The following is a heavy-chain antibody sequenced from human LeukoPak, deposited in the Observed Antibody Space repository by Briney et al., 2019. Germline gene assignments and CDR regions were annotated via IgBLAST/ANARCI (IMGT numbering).Heavy chain of an antibody. CDR3: ARMIADRPHYYYYMDV. CDR2: ISGTRLTI. V-gene: IGHV3-11*04. Sequence: GGSLRLSCAASAFTFSDYHMSWIRQAPGKGLEWVSYISGTRLTIFYADSVKGRFTVSRDNAKNSLYLQMNSLRAEDTAVYYCARMIADRPHYYYYMDVWGTGTTVTVSS. J-gene: IGHJ6*03. D-gene: IGHD6-6*01. CDR1: AFTFSDYH.